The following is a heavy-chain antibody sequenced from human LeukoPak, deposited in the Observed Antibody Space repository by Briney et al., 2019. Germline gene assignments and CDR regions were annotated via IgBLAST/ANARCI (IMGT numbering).Heavy chain of an antibody. D-gene: IGHD1-7*01. J-gene: IGHJ6*03. CDR2: ISDSGSAT. Sequence: GGSLRLSCAASGFTFSSHGMSWVRQAPGKGLEWVSTISDSGSATHYADSVKGRFTISRDNSKNTLYLQMNSLRADDTAVYYCAKRRGLELTYYYHMDVWGKGTTVTVSS. CDR1: GFTFSSHG. CDR3: AKRRGLELTYYYHMDV. V-gene: IGHV3-23*01.